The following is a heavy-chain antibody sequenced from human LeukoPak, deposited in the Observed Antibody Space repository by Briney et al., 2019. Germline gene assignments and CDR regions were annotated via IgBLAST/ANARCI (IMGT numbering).Heavy chain of an antibody. D-gene: IGHD2-8*01. Sequence: ASVKVSCKASGYTFTGYYMHWVRQAPGQGLEWMGWINPNSGGTNYAQKFQGRVTITTDESTSTAYMELSSLRSEDTAVYYCARDQNHRALMVYAKAAYYYYYMDVWGKGTTVTVSS. J-gene: IGHJ6*03. CDR1: GYTFTGYY. V-gene: IGHV1-2*02. CDR3: ARDQNHRALMVYAKAAYYYYYMDV. CDR2: INPNSGGT.